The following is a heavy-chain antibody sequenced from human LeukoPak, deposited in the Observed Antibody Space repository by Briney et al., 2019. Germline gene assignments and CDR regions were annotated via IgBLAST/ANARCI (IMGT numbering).Heavy chain of an antibody. CDR3: ASTSGYYYYGMDV. D-gene: IGHD3-10*01. CDR1: GFTFSDYY. CDR2: ISSSGSTI. Sequence: GGSLRLSCSASGFTFSDYYMSWIRQAPGKGLEWVSYISSSGSTIYYADSVKGRFTISRDNAKNSLYLQMNSLRAEDTAVYYCASTSGYYYYGMDVWGQGTTVTVSS. J-gene: IGHJ6*02. V-gene: IGHV3-11*01.